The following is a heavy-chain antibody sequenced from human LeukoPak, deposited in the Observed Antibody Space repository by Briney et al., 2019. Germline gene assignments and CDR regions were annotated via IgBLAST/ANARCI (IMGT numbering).Heavy chain of an antibody. CDR2: IYYSGST. D-gene: IGHD1-26*01. V-gene: IGHV4-59*01. Sequence: PSETLSLTXTVSGGSISSYYWSWIRQPPGKGLEWIGYIYYSGSTNYNPSLKSRVTISVDPSKNQFSLKLSSVTAADTAVYYCARERSGSYDYWGQGSLVTVSS. CDR3: ARERSGSYDY. J-gene: IGHJ4*02. CDR1: GGSISSYY.